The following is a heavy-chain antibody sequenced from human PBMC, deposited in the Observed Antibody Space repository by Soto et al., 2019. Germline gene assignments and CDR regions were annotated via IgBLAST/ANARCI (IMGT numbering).Heavy chain of an antibody. CDR2: ISAYNGNT. D-gene: IGHD2-8*01. Sequence: ASVKVSCKASGYTFTSYGISWVRQAPGQGLEWMGWISAYNGNTNYAQKLQGRVTMTTDTSTSTAYMELRSLRSDDTAVYYCARDGCTNGVCYLSYWGQGTLVTSPQ. V-gene: IGHV1-18*01. CDR3: ARDGCTNGVCYLSY. CDR1: GYTFTSYG. J-gene: IGHJ4*02.